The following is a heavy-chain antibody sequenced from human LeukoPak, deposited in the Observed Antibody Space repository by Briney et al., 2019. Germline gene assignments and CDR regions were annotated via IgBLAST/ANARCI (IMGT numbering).Heavy chain of an antibody. CDR3: ARGLTYDSSGYYDY. J-gene: IGHJ4*02. CDR1: GGSISSSSYY. D-gene: IGHD3-22*01. V-gene: IGHV4-39*07. CDR2: IYYSGST. Sequence: SETLSLTCTVSGGSISSSSYYWGWIRQPPGKGLEWIGSIYYSGSTYYNPSLKSRVTISVDTSKNQFSLKLSSVTAADTAVYYCARGLTYDSSGYYDYWGQGTLVTVSS.